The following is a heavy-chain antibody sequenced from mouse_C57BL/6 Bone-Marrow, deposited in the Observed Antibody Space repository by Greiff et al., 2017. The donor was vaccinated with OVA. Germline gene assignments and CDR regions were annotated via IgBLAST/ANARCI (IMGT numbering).Heavy chain of an antibody. CDR1: GYAFSSYW. CDR2: IYPGDGDT. V-gene: IGHV1-80*01. D-gene: IGHD1-1*01. J-gene: IGHJ4*01. Sequence: VQLQQSGAELVKPGASVKISCKASGYAFSSYWMNWVKQRPGKGLEWIGQIYPGDGDTNYNGKFKGKATLTADKSSSTAYMQLSSLTSEDSAVYFCARFCSSPYAMDYWGQGTSVTVSS. CDR3: ARFCSSPYAMDY.